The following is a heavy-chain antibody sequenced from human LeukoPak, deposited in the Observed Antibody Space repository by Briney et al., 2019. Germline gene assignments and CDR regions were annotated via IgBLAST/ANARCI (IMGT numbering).Heavy chain of an antibody. CDR3: AKGDGTYYGRLDY. CDR2: VSGSADNT. J-gene: IGHJ4*02. Sequence: GGSLRLSCAASGFTFSSYAMSWVRQAPDKGLEWVSAVSGSADNTYYADSVKGRFTISRDNSKNTLFLQMHSPRAEDTAVYYCAKGDGTYYGRLDYWGQGTLVTVSS. V-gene: IGHV3-23*01. CDR1: GFTFSSYA. D-gene: IGHD1-26*01.